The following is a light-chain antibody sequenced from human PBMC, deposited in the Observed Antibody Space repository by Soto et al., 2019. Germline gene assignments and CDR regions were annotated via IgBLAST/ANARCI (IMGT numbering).Light chain of an antibody. Sequence: ITQSPDTLSVSPGDRVTLSCMASHSVVTNLAWYQQKPGQAPRLLIYGASARATDVPVRFSGSGSGTEFTLTISSLQSEDFAIYYCQQYNNWPTWTFGPGTKVDIK. CDR2: GAS. CDR3: QQYNNWPTWT. J-gene: IGKJ1*01. CDR1: HSVVTN. V-gene: IGKV3-15*01.